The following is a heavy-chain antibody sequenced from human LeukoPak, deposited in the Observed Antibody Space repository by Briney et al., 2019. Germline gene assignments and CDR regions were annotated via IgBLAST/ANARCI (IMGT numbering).Heavy chain of an antibody. D-gene: IGHD3-22*01. Sequence: GGSLRLSCATSGFTFSSYEMNWVRQAPGKGLEWISYISRSGSSIYYADSVTGRFTISRDNVKNSLYLQMNSLRAEDTAVYYCAREMIDAFDIWGQGTMVTVSS. CDR2: ISRSGSSI. CDR3: AREMIDAFDI. J-gene: IGHJ3*02. V-gene: IGHV3-48*03. CDR1: GFTFSSYE.